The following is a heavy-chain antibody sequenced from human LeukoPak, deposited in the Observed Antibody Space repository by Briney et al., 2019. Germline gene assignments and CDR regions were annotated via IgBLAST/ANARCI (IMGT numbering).Heavy chain of an antibody. CDR1: GGTFSSYA. Sequence: SVKVSCKASGGTFSSYAISWVRQAPGQGLEWMGGIIPIFSTANYAQKFQGRVTITADESTSTAYMELSSLRSEDTAVYYCARVPAVENWFDPWGQGTLVTVSS. CDR2: IIPIFSTA. CDR3: ARVPAVENWFDP. V-gene: IGHV1-69*13. D-gene: IGHD6-19*01. J-gene: IGHJ5*02.